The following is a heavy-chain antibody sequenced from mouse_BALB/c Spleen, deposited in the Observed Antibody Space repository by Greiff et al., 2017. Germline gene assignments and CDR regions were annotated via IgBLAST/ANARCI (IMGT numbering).Heavy chain of an antibody. D-gene: IGHD1-2*01. CDR2: IDPANGNT. CDR3: APLLRLRFAY. CDR1: GFNIKDTY. V-gene: IGHV14-3*02. Sequence: VQLQQSGAELVKPGASVKLSCTASGFNIKDTYMPWVKQRPEQGLEWMGRIDPANGNTKYDPKFQGKATITADTSSNTAHLQLSSLTSEDTAVYYYAPLLRLRFAYWGQGTLVTVSA. J-gene: IGHJ3*01.